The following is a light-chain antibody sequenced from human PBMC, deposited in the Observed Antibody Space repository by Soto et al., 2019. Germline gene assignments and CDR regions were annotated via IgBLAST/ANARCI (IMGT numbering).Light chain of an antibody. CDR3: SSYTSSSHP. Sequence: QSALTQPPSASGSPGQSVTISCTGTSSDVGRYNYVSWYQQHPGKAPKLMIYEVNKRPSGVPDRFSGSKSGNTASLTISGLQAEDEADYYCSSYTSSSHPFGTGTKLTVL. V-gene: IGLV2-8*01. J-gene: IGLJ1*01. CDR1: SSDVGRYNY. CDR2: EVN.